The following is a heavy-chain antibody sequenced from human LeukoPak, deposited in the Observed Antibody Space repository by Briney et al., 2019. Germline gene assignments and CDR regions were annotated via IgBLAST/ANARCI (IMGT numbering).Heavy chain of an antibody. CDR3: ARDGHFCGGDYLDAFDI. J-gene: IGHJ3*02. D-gene: IGHD2-21*02. CDR1: GFPFNGYY. Sequence: ASVKVSCKTSGFPFNGYYIHWVRQAPGQGLEWMGWINPNNGVTNYAQKFQGRVTMTRDTPISTTSMELNRLRSDDTAFYYCARDGHFCGGDYLDAFDIWGQGTMVSVSS. CDR2: INPNNGVT. V-gene: IGHV1-2*02.